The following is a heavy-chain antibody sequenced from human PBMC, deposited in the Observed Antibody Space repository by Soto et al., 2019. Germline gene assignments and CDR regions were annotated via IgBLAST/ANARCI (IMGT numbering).Heavy chain of an antibody. CDR1: GFTVSSNY. CDR3: ARDPYYDSSGYLASNGMDI. D-gene: IGHD3-22*01. CDR2: IYSDGNT. Sequence: EVQLVEPGGGLVQPGGSLRLSCAASGFTVSSNYMSWVRQAPGKGLEWVSVIYSDGNTYYADSVKGRFTISRHNSKNTLYLQMNSLRAEDTAVYYCARDPYYDSSGYLASNGMDIWGQGTTVTVSS. V-gene: IGHV3-53*04. J-gene: IGHJ6*02.